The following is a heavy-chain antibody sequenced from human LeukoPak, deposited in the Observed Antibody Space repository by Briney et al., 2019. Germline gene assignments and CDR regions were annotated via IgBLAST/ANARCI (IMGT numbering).Heavy chain of an antibody. J-gene: IGHJ3*01. CDR1: GFTFSTYG. D-gene: IGHD3-16*01. CDR2: ILNDGSQE. V-gene: IGHV3-33*01. CDR3: ARDDALGDNALDV. Sequence: GGSLRLSCAASGFTFSTYGMHWVRQAPGKGREWVAVILNDGSQERYSESVKGRFTISRDNSKNTLFLEMNSLRAEDTAVYYCARDDALGDNALDVWGQGTMVTVSS.